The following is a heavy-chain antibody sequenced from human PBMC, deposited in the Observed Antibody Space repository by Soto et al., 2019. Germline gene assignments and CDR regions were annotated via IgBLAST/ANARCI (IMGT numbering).Heavy chain of an antibody. Sequence: PSETLSLTCAVYGGSFSGYYWSWIRQPPGKGLEWIGEINHSGSTNYNPSLKSRVTISVDTSKNQFSLKLSSVTAADTAVYYCARGSPTYYDFWSGYPLTYEGFDYWGQGTRVTVSS. CDR2: INHSGST. V-gene: IGHV4-34*01. D-gene: IGHD3-3*01. CDR3: ARGSPTYYDFWSGYPLTYEGFDY. CDR1: GGSFSGYY. J-gene: IGHJ4*02.